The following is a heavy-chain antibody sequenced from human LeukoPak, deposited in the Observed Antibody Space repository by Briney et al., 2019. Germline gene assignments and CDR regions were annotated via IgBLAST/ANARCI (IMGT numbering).Heavy chain of an antibody. CDR3: ASGFWLDY. V-gene: IGHV4-34*01. J-gene: IGHJ4*02. Sequence: SETLSLTCAVYGGSFSGYYWSWIRQPPGKGLEWIGGINHSGSTNYNPSLKSRVTISVDTSKNQFSLKLSSVTAADTAVYYCASGFWLDYWGQGTLVTVSS. CDR1: GGSFSGYY. D-gene: IGHD3-3*01. CDR2: INHSGST.